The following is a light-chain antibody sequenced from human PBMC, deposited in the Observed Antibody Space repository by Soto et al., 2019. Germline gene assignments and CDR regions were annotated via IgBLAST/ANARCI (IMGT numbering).Light chain of an antibody. CDR3: QKYNRPPLT. J-gene: IGKJ4*01. CDR2: AAS. Sequence: DIEMTQSPSSLSASVGDRVTITCRASQSISIYLAWFQQKPGKVPKLLIYAASTLQSGVPSLFSGSGSGTDFTLTISSLQPEDVATYYCQKYNRPPLTFGGGTKVEIK. CDR1: QSISIY. V-gene: IGKV1-27*01.